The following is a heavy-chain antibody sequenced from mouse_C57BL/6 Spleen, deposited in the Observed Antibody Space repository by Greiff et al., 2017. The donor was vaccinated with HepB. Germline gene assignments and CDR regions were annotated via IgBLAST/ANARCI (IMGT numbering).Heavy chain of an antibody. V-gene: IGHV3-6*01. CDR1: GYSITSGYY. J-gene: IGHJ1*03. Sequence: EVKLMESGPGLVKPSQSLSLTCSVTGYSITSGYYWNWIRQFPGNKLEWMGYISYDGSNNYNPSLKNRISITRDTSKNQFFLKLNSVTTEDTATYYCARIYDCYHWYFDVWGTGTTVTVSS. CDR2: ISYDGSN. CDR3: ARIYDCYHWYFDV. D-gene: IGHD2-3*01.